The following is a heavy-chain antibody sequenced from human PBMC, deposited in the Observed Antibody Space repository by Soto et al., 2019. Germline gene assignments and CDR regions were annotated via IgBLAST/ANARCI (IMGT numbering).Heavy chain of an antibody. Sequence: GGSLRLSCTLSGFTFGDHYVDWVRQAPGKGLEWIGRIRNKVYSYSTTFAASVKGRFTISRDDSKKTAYLQMNSLESEDTAVYYCSRDDSDWFFNWGRGTLVTVSS. CDR1: GFTFGDHY. D-gene: IGHD3-9*01. V-gene: IGHV3-72*01. CDR3: SRDDSDWFFN. J-gene: IGHJ4*02. CDR2: IRNKVYSYST.